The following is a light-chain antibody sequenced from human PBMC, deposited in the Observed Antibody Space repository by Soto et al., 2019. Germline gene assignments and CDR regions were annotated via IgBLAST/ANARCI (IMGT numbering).Light chain of an antibody. V-gene: IGLV2-8*01. CDR3: SSYAGSSNV. CDR2: VVN. J-gene: IGLJ1*01. Sequence: QSALTQPPSASVSPGQSVAVSCTGTSSDVGGYNYVSWYQQHPGKAPKLMIYVVNKRPSGVPDRFSGSKSGNTASLTVSGLQAEDEADYYCSSYAGSSNVFGTGTKVTVL. CDR1: SSDVGGYNY.